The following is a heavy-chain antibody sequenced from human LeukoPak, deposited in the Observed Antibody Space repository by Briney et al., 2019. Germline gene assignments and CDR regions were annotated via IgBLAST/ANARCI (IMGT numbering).Heavy chain of an antibody. D-gene: IGHD5-18*01. J-gene: IGHJ6*03. CDR3: ARVGVDTVYTVPWRAYYYYMDV. V-gene: IGHV4-59*01. Sequence: TSETLSLTCTVSGGSISSYYWSWIRQPPGKGLEWIGYIYYSGSTNYNPSLKSRVTISVDTSKNQFSLKLSSVTAADTAVYYCARVGVDTVYTVPWRAYYYYMDVWGKGTTVTVSS. CDR2: IYYSGST. CDR1: GGSISSYY.